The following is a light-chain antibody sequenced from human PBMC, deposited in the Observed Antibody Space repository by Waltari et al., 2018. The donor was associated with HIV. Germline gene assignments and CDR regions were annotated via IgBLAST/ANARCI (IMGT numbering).Light chain of an antibody. CDR3: QQYYSNSYT. V-gene: IGKV4-1*01. CDR2: WAS. J-gene: IGKJ2*01. CDR1: QSVLYSSNNKNY. Sequence: DIVMTPSPESLAVSLGERATINCKSSQSVLYSSNNKNYLAWYQQKPGQPPKLLIYWASTRESGVPDRFSGSGSGTDFTLTISSLQTEDVAVYYCQQYYSNSYTFGQGTKLEIK.